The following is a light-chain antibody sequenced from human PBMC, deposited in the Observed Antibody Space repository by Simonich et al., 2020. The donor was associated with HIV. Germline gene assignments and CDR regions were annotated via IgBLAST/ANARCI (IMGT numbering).Light chain of an antibody. CDR2: VAS. CDR3: QQYNNWPTYT. J-gene: IGKJ2*01. V-gene: IGKV3-15*01. Sequence: EIVMTQSPGTLSVSPGERPTLSCRASQSVNSNLAWYQQKPGQAPRLLIYVASTRDTGIPARFSGSESGTEFTLTISSLQSEDFAVYYCQQYNNWPTYTFGQGTKLEIK. CDR1: QSVNSN.